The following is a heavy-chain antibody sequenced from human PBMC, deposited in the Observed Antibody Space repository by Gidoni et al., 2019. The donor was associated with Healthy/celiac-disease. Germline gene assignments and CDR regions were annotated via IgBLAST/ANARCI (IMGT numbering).Heavy chain of an antibody. Sequence: QVQLQQWGAGLLKPSATLSLTCAVSGGSFSGYYWSWLRQPPGKGLEWIGETNHSGSTNYNPSLKSRVTISVDTSKNQFSLKLSSVTAADTAVYYCARGRPYYDSSGYYFLSYFDYWGQGTLVTVSS. CDR2: TNHSGST. J-gene: IGHJ4*02. CDR3: ARGRPYYDSSGYYFLSYFDY. CDR1: GGSFSGYY. D-gene: IGHD3-22*01. V-gene: IGHV4-34*01.